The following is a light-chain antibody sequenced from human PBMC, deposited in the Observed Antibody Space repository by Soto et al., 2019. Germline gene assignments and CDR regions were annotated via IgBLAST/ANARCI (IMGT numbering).Light chain of an antibody. CDR1: QSITSW. CDR2: DAS. V-gene: IGKV1-5*01. Sequence: IQMTQSPSTLSASVGERVTITCRASQSITSWLAWYQQKPGRAPKLLIYDASSLQSGVPSRFSGSGSGTDFTLTISSLQPEDFAVYYCQQRSNWPSKYTFGQGTKVDIK. CDR3: QQRSNWPSKYT. J-gene: IGKJ2*01.